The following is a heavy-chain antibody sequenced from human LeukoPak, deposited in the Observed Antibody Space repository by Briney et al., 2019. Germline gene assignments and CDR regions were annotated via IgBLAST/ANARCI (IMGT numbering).Heavy chain of an antibody. CDR1: GFTFSNYA. CDR2: ISGSGGST. D-gene: IGHD6-19*01. V-gene: IGHV3-23*01. J-gene: IGHJ1*01. CDR3: AKDRQQWDQH. Sequence: GGSLRLSCAASGFTFSNYAMSWVSQAPEKGLEWVSAISGSGGSTYYADSVKGRFTISRDNSKNTLYLQMNSLRAEDTAVYYCAKDRQQWDQHWGQGTLVTVSS.